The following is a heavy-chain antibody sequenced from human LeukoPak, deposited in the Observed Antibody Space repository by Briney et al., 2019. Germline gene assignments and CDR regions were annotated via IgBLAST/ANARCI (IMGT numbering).Heavy chain of an antibody. D-gene: IGHD3-22*01. J-gene: IGHJ4*02. V-gene: IGHV1-46*01. CDR3: ARYYDSSGYYDY. CDR1: GYTFTSYY. CDR2: INPSGGST. Sequence: GASVKVSYKASGYTFTSYYMHWVRQAPGQGLEWMGIINPSGGSTSYAQKFQGRVTMTRDMSTSTVYMEPSSLRSEDTAVYYCARYYDSSGYYDYWGQGTLVTVSS.